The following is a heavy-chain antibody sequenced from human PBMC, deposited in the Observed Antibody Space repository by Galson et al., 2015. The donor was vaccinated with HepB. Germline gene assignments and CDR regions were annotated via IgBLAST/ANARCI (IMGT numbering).Heavy chain of an antibody. D-gene: IGHD3-22*01. CDR3: ARMYDTSGPMFY. Sequence: SLRLSCAASGFPVSGNYMTWVRQAPGKGLEWVSIMYNSGDTYYTDSVKGRFTISRDISKNTVYLQMSSLRAEDTALYYCARMYDTSGPMFYWGQRTLVTVSS. J-gene: IGHJ4*02. CDR2: MYNSGDT. CDR1: GFPVSGNY. V-gene: IGHV3-53*01.